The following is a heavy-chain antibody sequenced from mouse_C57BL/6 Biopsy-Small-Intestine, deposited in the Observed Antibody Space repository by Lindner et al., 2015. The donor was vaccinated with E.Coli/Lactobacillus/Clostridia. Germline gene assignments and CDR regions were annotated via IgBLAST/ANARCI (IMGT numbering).Heavy chain of an antibody. Sequence: VQLQESGAELVKPGASVKTSCKASGYAFSSYWMNWVKQRPGKGLEWIGQIHPGDGDSNYNGKFKGTATLTADKSSSTVYMQLSSLTSEDSAVYFCARGVYLYYFDYWGQGTTLTVSS. CDR3: ARGVYLYYFDY. CDR1: GYAFSSYW. D-gene: IGHD5-5*01. J-gene: IGHJ2*01. CDR2: IHPGDGDS. V-gene: IGHV1-80*01.